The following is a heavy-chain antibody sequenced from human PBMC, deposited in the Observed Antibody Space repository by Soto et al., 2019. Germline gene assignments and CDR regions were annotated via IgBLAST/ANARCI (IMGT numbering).Heavy chain of an antibody. D-gene: IGHD1-20*01. CDR2: INPSGGST. CDR1: GYTLINYY. V-gene: IGHV1-46*01. Sequence: ASVKVSCKASGYTLINYYMHWVRQAPGQGLEWMGIINPSGGSTSHAQKFQGRVTITSNTSTSTVYMELSSLRSGDTAVYYCARDSAAAADNFRITGKIDHWGRGTLVTVSS. CDR3: ARDSAAAADNFRITGKIDH. J-gene: IGHJ4*02.